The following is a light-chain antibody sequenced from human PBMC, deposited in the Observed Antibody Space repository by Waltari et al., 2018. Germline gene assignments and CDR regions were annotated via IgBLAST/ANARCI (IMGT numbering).Light chain of an antibody. CDR1: QSVSNNQ. V-gene: IGKV3-20*01. CDR2: GAS. CDR3: QQYGSSPLT. J-gene: IGKJ4*01. Sequence: EIVLTQSPGTLSLSPGASATLSCRASQSVSNNQLAWYQQKPGQSPRLLISGASSRATAIPDRFSGSGSGTDFTLTISRLEPGDFAVYYCQQYGSSPLTFGGGTKVEI.